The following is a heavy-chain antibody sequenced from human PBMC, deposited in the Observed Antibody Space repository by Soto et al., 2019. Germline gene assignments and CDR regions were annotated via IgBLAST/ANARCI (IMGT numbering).Heavy chain of an antibody. CDR1: GFSLSAPGVG. Sequence: QITLKESGPTLVKPTETLTLTCSFSGFSLSAPGVGVGWVRQPRGQALEFLALIYWDDYQKFRPSLRNRLTISKDTSKNEVVLTMTNMDSVDSGTYYCVHTPNYRLGGLHFWGRGTLVTVSS. CDR2: IYWDDYQ. D-gene: IGHD2-15*01. CDR3: VHTPNYRLGGLHF. V-gene: IGHV2-5*02. J-gene: IGHJ4*02.